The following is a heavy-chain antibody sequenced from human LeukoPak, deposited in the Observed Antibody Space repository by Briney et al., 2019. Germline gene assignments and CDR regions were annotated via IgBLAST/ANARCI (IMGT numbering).Heavy chain of an antibody. CDR1: GFTFTSSA. Sequence: SVKVSCKASGFTFTSSAMQWVRQARGQRLEWIGWIVVGSGNTNYAQKFQERVTITRDMSTSTAYMELSSLRSEDTAVYYCAARSGSYYPFAYYYMDVWGKGTTVTISS. D-gene: IGHD1-26*01. J-gene: IGHJ6*03. V-gene: IGHV1-58*02. CDR3: AARSGSYYPFAYYYMDV. CDR2: IVVGSGNT.